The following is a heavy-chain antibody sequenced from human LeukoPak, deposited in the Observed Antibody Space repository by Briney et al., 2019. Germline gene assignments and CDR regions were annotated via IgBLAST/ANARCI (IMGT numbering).Heavy chain of an antibody. J-gene: IGHJ4*02. D-gene: IGHD7-27*01. CDR3: ARGLTGDWFDY. CDR2: INHSGST. V-gene: IGHV4-34*01. CDR1: GGSFSGYY. Sequence: SETLSLTCAVYGGSFSGYYWSWIRQPPGKGLEWIGEINHSGSTNYNPSLKSRVTISVDTSKNQFSLKLSSVTAADTAVYYCARGLTGDWFDYWGQGTLVTVSS.